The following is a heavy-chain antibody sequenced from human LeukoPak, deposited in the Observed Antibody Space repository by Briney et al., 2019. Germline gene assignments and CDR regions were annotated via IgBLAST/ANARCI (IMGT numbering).Heavy chain of an antibody. CDR1: GFTFSSYS. Sequence: GGSLRLSCAASGFTFSSYSMNWVRQAPGKGLEWVSSISSSSSSYIYYADSVKGRFTISRDNAKNSLYLQMNSLRAEDTAVYYCARGTLYSNYPFDYWGQGTLVTVSS. CDR3: ARGTLYSNYPFDY. V-gene: IGHV3-21*01. J-gene: IGHJ4*02. CDR2: ISSSSSSYI. D-gene: IGHD4-4*01.